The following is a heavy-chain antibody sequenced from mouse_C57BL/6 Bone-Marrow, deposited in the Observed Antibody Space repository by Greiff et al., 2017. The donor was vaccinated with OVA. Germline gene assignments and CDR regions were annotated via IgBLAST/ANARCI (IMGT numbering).Heavy chain of an antibody. J-gene: IGHJ4*01. CDR1: GYSFTDYN. D-gene: IGHD2-5*01. CDR2: INPNNGST. CDR3: ARCYSSRYYYAMDY. Sequence: EVQLKQSGPELVKPGASVKISCKASGYSFTDYNMNWVKQSNGKSLEWIGVINPNNGSTIYNQKFKGKATLTVDKSSSTAYMQLRSLTSEDSAVSYGARCYSSRYYYAMDYWGQGTSVTVSS. V-gene: IGHV1-18*01.